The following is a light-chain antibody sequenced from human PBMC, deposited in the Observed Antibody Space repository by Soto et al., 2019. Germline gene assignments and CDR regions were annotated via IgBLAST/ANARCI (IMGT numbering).Light chain of an antibody. CDR1: QSISSW. CDR3: QQYNSYPWT. J-gene: IGKJ1*01. Sequence: DIRMTQSPSTLSASVGDRVTITCRASQSISSWLAWYQQKPGKAPKLQIYKASSLESGVPSRFSCSGSGTEFALTISSLQPDDFATYYCQQYNSYPWTFGQGTKVEIK. V-gene: IGKV1-5*03. CDR2: KAS.